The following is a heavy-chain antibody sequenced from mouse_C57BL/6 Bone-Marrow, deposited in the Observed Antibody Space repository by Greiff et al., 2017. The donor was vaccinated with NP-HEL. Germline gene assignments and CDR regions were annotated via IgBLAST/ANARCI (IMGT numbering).Heavy chain of an antibody. V-gene: IGHV1-64*01. Sequence: QVQLQQPGAELVKPGASVKLSCKASGYTFTSYWMHWVKQRPGQGLEWIGMIHPNSGSTNYNEKFKSKATLTVDKSSSTAYMQLSSLTSEDSAVYYCARRDSNYMYYFDYWGQGTTLTVSS. CDR3: ARRDSNYMYYFDY. D-gene: IGHD2-5*01. J-gene: IGHJ2*01. CDR1: GYTFTSYW. CDR2: IHPNSGST.